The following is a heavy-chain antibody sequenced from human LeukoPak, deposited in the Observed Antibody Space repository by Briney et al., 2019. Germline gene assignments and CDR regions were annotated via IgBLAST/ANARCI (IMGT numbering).Heavy chain of an antibody. Sequence: GGSLSLSCAASGFTFSRFWMNWVRQAPGPGLEWVANIDQSGGRNNYDDSVKGRFTISRDNAKNSLFLEMSSLRADDTAVYFCARDVEGGTFDIWGQGTTVTVSS. CDR1: GFTFSRFW. D-gene: IGHD3-16*01. CDR2: IDQSGGRN. CDR3: ARDVEGGTFDI. V-gene: IGHV3-7*05. J-gene: IGHJ3*02.